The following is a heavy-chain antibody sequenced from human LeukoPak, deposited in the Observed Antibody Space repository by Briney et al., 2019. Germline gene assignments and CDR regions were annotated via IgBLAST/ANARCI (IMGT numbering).Heavy chain of an antibody. CDR2: IFYSGST. D-gene: IGHD6-19*01. CDR3: ARHTTSGWYQVVY. J-gene: IGHJ4*02. Sequence: SETPSLTCTVSGGSISSYYWSWIRQPPGKGLEWIGYIFYSGSTNSNPSLKSRVTISVDTSKNQFSLKLSSVTAADTAAYYCARHTTSGWYQVVYWGQGTLVTVSS. V-gene: IGHV4-59*01. CDR1: GGSISSYY.